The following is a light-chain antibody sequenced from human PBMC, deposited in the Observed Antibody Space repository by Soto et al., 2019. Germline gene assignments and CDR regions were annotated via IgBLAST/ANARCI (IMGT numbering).Light chain of an antibody. CDR2: AVS. J-gene: IGKJ4*01. Sequence: DIQMTQSPSSLSASVGDRVTITCRASQSPSSYVYWYQQKPGKAPKLLIYAVSSLPSGVASRFSGRGSGTDFTLTISSLQPEDFATYFCLQTYSVPLTFRGGTKVEIK. CDR3: LQTYSVPLT. CDR1: QSPSSY. V-gene: IGKV1-39*01.